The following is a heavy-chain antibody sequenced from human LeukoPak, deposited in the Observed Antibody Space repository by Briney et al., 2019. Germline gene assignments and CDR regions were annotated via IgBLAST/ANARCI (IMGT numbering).Heavy chain of an antibody. J-gene: IGHJ6*03. CDR2: ITSNGAYT. Sequence: PGGSLRLSCAASGFTFSDYTIHWVRQAPGKRLQSVSAITSNGAYTHYADSVKGRFTISRDNSRNAVFLQMGGLRIEDMAVCYCARVKMGATVSDYYYYYMDVWGKGTTVTVSS. V-gene: IGHV3-64*02. CDR3: ARVKMGATVSDYYYYYMDV. D-gene: IGHD1-26*01. CDR1: GFTFSDYT.